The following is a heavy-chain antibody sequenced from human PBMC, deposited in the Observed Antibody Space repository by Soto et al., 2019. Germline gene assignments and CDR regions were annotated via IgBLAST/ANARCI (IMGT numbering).Heavy chain of an antibody. CDR1: GFTFSTYA. J-gene: IGHJ4*02. D-gene: IGHD3-10*01. Sequence: GGYLRLSCAASGFTFSTYAMTWVRQAPGKGLEWVSTVTGTGGSTFYADSVKGRFTISRDNSMSTLYLQMNSLRAEDTALYYCAKSLTNLRFYYLFDFWGRGTLVTVSS. CDR2: VTGTGGST. CDR3: AKSLTNLRFYYLFDF. V-gene: IGHV3-23*01.